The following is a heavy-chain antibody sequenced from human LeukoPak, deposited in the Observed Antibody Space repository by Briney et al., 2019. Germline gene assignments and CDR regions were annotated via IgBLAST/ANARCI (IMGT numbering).Heavy chain of an antibody. D-gene: IGHD3-10*01. CDR1: GFNFSDHY. J-gene: IGHJ5*02. V-gene: IGHV3-11*01. CDR2: ISSSDYSR. Sequence: GGSLRLSWAASGFNFSDHYMSWLRQAPGKGLEWLAYISSSDYSRYYADSVKGRFTISRDNTKNSLFLQMNSLRDGDTAVYYCARGKRRFDPWGQGTLVTVSS. CDR3: ARGKRRFDP.